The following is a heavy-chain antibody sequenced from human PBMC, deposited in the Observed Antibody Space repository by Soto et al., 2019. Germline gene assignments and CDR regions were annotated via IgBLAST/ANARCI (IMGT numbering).Heavy chain of an antibody. CDR3: AAPYSTGHRLLGY. D-gene: IGHD6-19*01. CDR2: ISSSSTFT. V-gene: IGHV3-21*01. J-gene: IGHJ4*02. Sequence: PVGSLRLSCVASGFTFSDYSVSWVRQAPGKGLEWLSSISSSSTFTHYADSVKGRFTISRDNAKNSLYLLMNSLRAEDTAVYYCAAPYSTGHRLLGYWGQGTLVTVSS. CDR1: GFTFSDYS.